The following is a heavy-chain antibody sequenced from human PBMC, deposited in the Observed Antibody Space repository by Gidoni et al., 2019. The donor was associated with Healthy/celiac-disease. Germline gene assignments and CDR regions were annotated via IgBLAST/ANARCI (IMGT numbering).Heavy chain of an antibody. CDR3: ARSRSWYVVTAQADAFDI. CDR1: EFTTSNHR. J-gene: IGHJ3*02. Sequence: EVKLVEPAGGLVKPGGSLRLSCAAPEFTTSNHRQNWVRQATGKGLEWVSSISSSSSYIYYADSVKGRFTISRDNAKNSLYLQMNSLRAEDTAVYYCARSRSWYVVTAQADAFDIWGQGTMVTVSS. CDR2: ISSSSSYI. D-gene: IGHD2-21*02. V-gene: IGHV3-21*01.